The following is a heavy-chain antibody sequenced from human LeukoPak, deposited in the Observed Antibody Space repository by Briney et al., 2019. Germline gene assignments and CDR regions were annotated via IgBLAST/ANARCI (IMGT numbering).Heavy chain of an antibody. V-gene: IGHV4-39*07. CDR2: IYYSGST. J-gene: IGHJ4*02. Sequence: SETLSLTCTVTGGSISSSRYYWGWIREPPGKGLERIGSIYYSGSTYYNPSLKSRVTISVDTSKNQFSLKLSSVTAADTAVYYCARETVGASPFFDYWGQGTLVTVSS. CDR1: GGSISSSRYY. CDR3: ARETVGASPFFDY. D-gene: IGHD1-26*01.